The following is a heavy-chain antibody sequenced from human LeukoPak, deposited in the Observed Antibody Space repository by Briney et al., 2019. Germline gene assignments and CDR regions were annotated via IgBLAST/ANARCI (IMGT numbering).Heavy chain of an antibody. V-gene: IGHV4-34*01. D-gene: IGHD3-22*01. CDR1: GGSFSGYY. CDR2: INHSGST. Sequence: PSETLSLTCAVYGGSFSGYYWSWIRQPPGKGLEWIGEINHSGSTNYNPSLKSRVTISVDTSKNQFSLKLSSVTAADTAVYYCATYYYDSSGYLHYFDYWGQGTLVTVSS. J-gene: IGHJ4*02. CDR3: ATYYYDSSGYLHYFDY.